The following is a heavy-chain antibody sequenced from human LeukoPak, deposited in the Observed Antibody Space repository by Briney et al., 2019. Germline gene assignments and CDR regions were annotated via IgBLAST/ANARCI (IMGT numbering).Heavy chain of an antibody. V-gene: IGHV4-4*07. CDR2: IYTSGST. J-gene: IGHJ4*02. CDR1: GDSISSYY. D-gene: IGHD4-23*01. CDR3: ARFLTVAGIFDY. Sequence: PSETLSLTCTVSGDSISSYYWSWIRQPAGKGLEWIGRIYTSGSTNYNPSLKSRVTISVDTSKNQFSLKLSSVTAADTAVYYCARFLTVAGIFDYWGQGTLVTVSS.